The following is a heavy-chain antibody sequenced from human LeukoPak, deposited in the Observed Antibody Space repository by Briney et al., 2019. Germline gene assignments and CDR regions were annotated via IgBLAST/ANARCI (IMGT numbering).Heavy chain of an antibody. CDR3: ARDPLYYYDSSGIPAWFDP. Sequence: SETLSLTCTVSGCSISSSSYYWGWIRQPPGKGLERIGSINYSGSTYYNPSLKSRVTISVDTSKNQFSLKQSAVTAADTAVYYCARDPLYYYDSSGIPAWFDPWGQGTLVTVSS. D-gene: IGHD3-22*01. CDR2: INYSGST. J-gene: IGHJ5*02. V-gene: IGHV4-39*02. CDR1: GCSISSSSYY.